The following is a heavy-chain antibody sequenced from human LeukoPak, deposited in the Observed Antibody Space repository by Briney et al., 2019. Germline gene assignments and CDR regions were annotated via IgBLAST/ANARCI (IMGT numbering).Heavy chain of an antibody. V-gene: IGHV3-7*01. D-gene: IGHD1-1*01. J-gene: IGHJ4*02. CDR1: GFTFSSYW. CDR3: ARDEVERPTKLCY. CDR2: IKQDESEK. Sequence: GGSRRLSCPASGFTFSSYWMSWVRQAPGKGLEWVANIKQDESEKYYVDSVKGRFTISRDNAKNSLYLQMNSLRAEDAAVYYCARDEVERPTKLCYWGQGILVTVSS.